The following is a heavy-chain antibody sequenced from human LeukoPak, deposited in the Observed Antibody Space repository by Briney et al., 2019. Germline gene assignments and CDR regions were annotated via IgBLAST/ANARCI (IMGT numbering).Heavy chain of an antibody. CDR1: GGSFSGYY. V-gene: IGHV4-34*01. D-gene: IGHD3-10*01. Sequence: SETLSLTCAVYGGSFSGYYWSWIRQPPGKGLEWIAEINHSGSTNYNPSLKSRVTISVDTSKNQFSLKLSSVTAADTAVYYCWWFGDDAFDIWGQGTMVAVSS. J-gene: IGHJ3*02. CDR3: WWFGDDAFDI. CDR2: INHSGST.